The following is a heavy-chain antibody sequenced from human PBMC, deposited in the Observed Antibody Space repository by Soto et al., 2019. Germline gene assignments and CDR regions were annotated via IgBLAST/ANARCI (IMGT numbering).Heavy chain of an antibody. CDR3: AKTYDSSGYYHYGY. CDR1: GFTFSSYS. Sequence: VGSLRLSCAASGFTFSSYSMNWVRQAPGKGLEWVSSISGSGGSTYYADSVKGRFTISRDNSKNTLYLQMNSLRAEDTAVYYCAKTYDSSGYYHYGYWGQGTLVTVSS. V-gene: IGHV3-23*01. D-gene: IGHD3-22*01. CDR2: ISGSGGST. J-gene: IGHJ4*02.